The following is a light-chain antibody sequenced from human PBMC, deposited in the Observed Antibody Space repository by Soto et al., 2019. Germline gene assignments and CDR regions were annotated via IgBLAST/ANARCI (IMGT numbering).Light chain of an antibody. J-gene: IGKJ2*01. CDR2: GAS. V-gene: IGKV3-20*01. Sequence: EIVLTQSPGTLSLSPGEGATLSCRASQSVSSGYLAWYQQKPGRAPRLLIYGASSRATGTPDRFSGSGSGTDFTLTISRLEPEDCAVYYCQLSGSTGTFGQGTKLEIK. CDR1: QSVSSGY. CDR3: QLSGSTGT.